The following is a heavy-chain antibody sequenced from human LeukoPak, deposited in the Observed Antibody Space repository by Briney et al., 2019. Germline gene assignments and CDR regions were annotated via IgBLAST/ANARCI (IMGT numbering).Heavy chain of an antibody. CDR3: AILAESDFDY. D-gene: IGHD6-13*01. Sequence: GASVKVSCKASGGTFSSYPISWVRQAPGQGLEWMGRIVPILGIANYAQKFQGRVTMTRDTSISTAYMELSRLRSDDTAVYYCAILAESDFDYWGQGTLVTVSS. V-gene: IGHV1-69*02. CDR2: IVPILGIA. J-gene: IGHJ4*02. CDR1: GGTFSSYP.